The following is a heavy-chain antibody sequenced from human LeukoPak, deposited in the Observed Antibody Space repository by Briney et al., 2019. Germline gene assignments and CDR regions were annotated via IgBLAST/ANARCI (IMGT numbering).Heavy chain of an antibody. CDR3: ARERYCSSTSCSPTDAFDI. V-gene: IGHV4-38-2*02. CDR2: IYHSGST. J-gene: IGHJ3*02. CDR1: GYSISSGYY. D-gene: IGHD2-2*01. Sequence: PSETLSLTCTVSGYSISSGYYWGWIRQPPGKGLEWIGSIYHSGSTYYNPSLKSRVTISVDTSKNQFSLKLSSVTAADTAVYYCARERYCSSTSCSPTDAFDIWGQGTMVTVSS.